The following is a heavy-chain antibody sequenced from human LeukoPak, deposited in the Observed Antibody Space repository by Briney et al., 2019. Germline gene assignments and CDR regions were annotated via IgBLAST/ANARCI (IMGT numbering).Heavy chain of an antibody. CDR2: INPSGGST. Sequence: GASVKVFCKASGYTFTGYYMHWVRQAPGQGLEWMGIINPSGGSTSYAQKFQGRVTMTRDTSTSTVYMELSSLRSEDTAVYYCARDTGTARLLDYWGQGTLVTVSS. J-gene: IGHJ4*02. D-gene: IGHD6-6*01. CDR1: GYTFTGYY. CDR3: ARDTGTARLLDY. V-gene: IGHV1-46*01.